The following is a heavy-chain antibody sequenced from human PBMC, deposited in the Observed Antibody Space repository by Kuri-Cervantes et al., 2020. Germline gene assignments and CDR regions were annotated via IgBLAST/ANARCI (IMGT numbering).Heavy chain of an antibody. Sequence: GESLKISCTASGFAFSHYTMNWVRQAPGKGLEWISYISITSGTIYYADSVRGRFTISRDNAKNSLFLQMNSLRAEDTVVYFCARGRGGWTYYYYYMDVWGKGTTVTVSS. V-gene: IGHV3-48*01. J-gene: IGHJ6*03. CDR3: ARGRGGWTYYYYYMDV. CDR1: GFAFSHYT. CDR2: ISITSGTI. D-gene: IGHD6-19*01.